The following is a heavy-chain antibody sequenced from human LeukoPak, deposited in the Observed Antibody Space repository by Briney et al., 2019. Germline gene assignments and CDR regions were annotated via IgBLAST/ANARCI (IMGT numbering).Heavy chain of an antibody. J-gene: IGHJ4*02. CDR1: GFTFSSYV. D-gene: IGHD3-22*01. Sequence: GGSLRLSCAASGFTFSSYVMHWVRQAPGKGLEWVAIISYDGSNEYYADSVKGRFTISRDNSKNTLYLQMNSLRAEGTAVYYCARDTIGYYDSSGYYFDYWGQGTLVTVSS. CDR3: ARDTIGYYDSSGYYFDY. CDR2: ISYDGSNE. V-gene: IGHV3-30*04.